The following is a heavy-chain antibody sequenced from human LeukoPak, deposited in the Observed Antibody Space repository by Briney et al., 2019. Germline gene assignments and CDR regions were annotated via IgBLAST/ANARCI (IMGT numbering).Heavy chain of an antibody. V-gene: IGHV4-34*01. CDR2: INHSGST. D-gene: IGHD3-10*01. CDR1: GGSFSGYY. CDR3: ARVLDHYYGSGSYYGPFDY. J-gene: IGHJ4*02. Sequence: SETLSLTCAVYGGSFSGYYWSWIRQPPGKGLEWIGEINHSGSTNYNPSLKSRVTIPVDTSKNQFSLKLSSVTAADTAVYYCARVLDHYYGSGSYYGPFDYWGQGTLVTVSS.